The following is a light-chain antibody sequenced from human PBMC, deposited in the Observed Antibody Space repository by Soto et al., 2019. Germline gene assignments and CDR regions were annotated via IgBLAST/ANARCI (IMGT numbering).Light chain of an antibody. V-gene: IGKV3-11*01. CDR3: QQRSNWPPIT. J-gene: IGKJ5*01. CDR2: DAS. CDR1: QSVSSY. Sequence: IVLTQSPGTLSLSPGERATLSCLASQSVSSYLAWYQQKPGQAPRLLIYDASNRATGIPARFSGSGSGTDFTLTISSLEPEDFAVYYCQQRSNWPPITFGQGTRLEIK.